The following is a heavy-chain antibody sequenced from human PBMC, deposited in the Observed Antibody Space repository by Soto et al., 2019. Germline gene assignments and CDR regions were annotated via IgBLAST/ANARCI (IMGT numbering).Heavy chain of an antibody. D-gene: IGHD6-19*01. CDR3: ARGGAFGSGWSVLAFDI. CDR2: MNPNSGNT. Sequence: ASVKVSCKASGYTFTSYDINWVRQATGQGLEWMGWMNPNSGNTGYVQKFQGRVTMTRNTSISTAYMELSSLRSEDTAVYYCARGGAFGSGWSVLAFDICGQGPMGTVPS. CDR1: GYTFTSYD. J-gene: IGHJ3*02. V-gene: IGHV1-8*01.